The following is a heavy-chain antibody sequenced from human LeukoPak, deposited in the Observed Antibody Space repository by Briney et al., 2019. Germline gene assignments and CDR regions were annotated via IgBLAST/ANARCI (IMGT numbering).Heavy chain of an antibody. V-gene: IGHV1-24*01. CDR1: GYTLTELS. CDR2: FDPEDGET. J-gene: IGHJ1*01. D-gene: IGHD2-8*01. Sequence: ASVKVSCKVSGYTLTELSMHWVRQAPGKGLEWMGGFDPEDGETIYAQKFQGRVTMTEDTSTDTAYMELSSLRSEDTAVYYCARDSFLHKYCTNGVCYKTGYFQHWGQGTLVTVSS. CDR3: ARDSFLHKYCTNGVCYKTGYFQH.